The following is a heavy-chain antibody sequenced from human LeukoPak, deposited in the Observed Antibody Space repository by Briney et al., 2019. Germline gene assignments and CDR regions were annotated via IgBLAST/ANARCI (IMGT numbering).Heavy chain of an antibody. CDR2: ISYDGSNK. J-gene: IGHJ1*01. CDR1: GFTFSSYG. Sequence: GRSLRLSCAASGFTFSSYGMHWVRQAPGKGLEWVAFISYDGSNKCYADSVKGRFTISRDNSKNTLYLQMNSLRAEDTAVYYCAKDRLITMVRGVIQDWGQGTLVTVSS. CDR3: AKDRLITMVRGVIQD. V-gene: IGHV3-30*18. D-gene: IGHD3-10*01.